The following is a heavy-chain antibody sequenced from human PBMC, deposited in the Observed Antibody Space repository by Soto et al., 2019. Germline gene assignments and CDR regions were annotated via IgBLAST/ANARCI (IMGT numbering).Heavy chain of an antibody. CDR2: IYYSGST. D-gene: IGHD3-10*02. Sequence: SETLSLTCTVSGGSISSYYWSWIRQPPGKGLEWIGYIYYSGSTNYNPSLKSRVTISVDTSKNQFSLKLSSVTAADTAVYYCARDTTFDAFDIWGQGTMVTVSS. J-gene: IGHJ3*02. V-gene: IGHV4-59*01. CDR3: ARDTTFDAFDI. CDR1: GGSISSYY.